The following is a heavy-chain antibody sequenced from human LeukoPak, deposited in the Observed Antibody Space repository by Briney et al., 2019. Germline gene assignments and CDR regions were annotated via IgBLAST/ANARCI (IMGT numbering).Heavy chain of an antibody. V-gene: IGHV4-4*07. J-gene: IGHJ4*02. CDR2: IYTSGST. D-gene: IGHD3-22*01. CDR3: ARDRRDSSGYSYYFDY. Sequence: SETLSLTCTVPGGSISSYSWSWIRQPAGKGLEWIGRIYTSGSTNYNPSLKSRVTISVDKSKNQFSLKLSSVTAADTAVYYCARDRRDSSGYSYYFDYWGQGTLVTVSS. CDR1: GGSISSYS.